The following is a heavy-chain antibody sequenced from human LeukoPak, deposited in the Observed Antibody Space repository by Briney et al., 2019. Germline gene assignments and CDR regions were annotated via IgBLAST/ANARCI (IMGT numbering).Heavy chain of an antibody. CDR1: GFTFSSYA. D-gene: IGHD5-24*01. V-gene: IGHV3-23*01. J-gene: IGHJ4*02. Sequence: GGSLRLSCAASGFTFSSYAMSWVRQAPGKGLEWVSAISASGGSTYYADSVKGRFTISRDNSQNMVYLLMNSLTVEDAATYYCAKRTMSAFDSWGQGTLLIVSS. CDR2: ISASGGST. CDR3: AKRTMSAFDS.